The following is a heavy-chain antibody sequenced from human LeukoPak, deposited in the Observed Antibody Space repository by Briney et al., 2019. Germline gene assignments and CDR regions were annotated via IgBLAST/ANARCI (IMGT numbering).Heavy chain of an antibody. D-gene: IGHD3-9*01. Sequence: SETLSLTCAVSGYSISSGYYWGWIRQPPGKGLEWIGSIYHSGSTYYNPSLKSRVTISVDTSKNQFSLKLGSVTAADTAVYYCALGSDILTGYNWFDPWGQGTLVTVSS. CDR1: GYSISSGYY. CDR2: IYHSGST. V-gene: IGHV4-38-2*01. J-gene: IGHJ5*02. CDR3: ALGSDILTGYNWFDP.